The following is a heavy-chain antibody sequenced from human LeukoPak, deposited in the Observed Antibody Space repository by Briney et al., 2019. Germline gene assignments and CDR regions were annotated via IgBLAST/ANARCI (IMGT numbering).Heavy chain of an antibody. V-gene: IGHV3-64*01. CDR2: ISGDGGTT. J-gene: IGHJ4*02. CDR1: GLTFSGFA. Sequence: PGGSLRLSCAASGLTFSGFAMHWVRQAPGEGLDYVAAISGDGGTTYYAKSVKGRFNISRDNSKKTLSLQMGSLRPEDSAIYYCARESHQKRESYYYDCWGQGTLVTVSS. CDR3: ARESHQKRESYYYDC. D-gene: IGHD3-16*01.